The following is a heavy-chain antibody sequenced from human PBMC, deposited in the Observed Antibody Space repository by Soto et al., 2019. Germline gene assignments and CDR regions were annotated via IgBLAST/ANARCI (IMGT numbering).Heavy chain of an antibody. J-gene: IGHJ4*02. CDR3: AKEAYFYDSSGYPQGGYYFDY. D-gene: IGHD3-22*01. Sequence: GGSLRLSCAASGFTFSSYAMSWVRQAPGKGLEWVSAISGSGGSTYYADSVKGRFTISRDNSKNTLYLQMNSLRAEDTAVYYWAKEAYFYDSSGYPQGGYYFDYWGQGTLVTVSS. CDR2: ISGSGGST. V-gene: IGHV3-23*01. CDR1: GFTFSSYA.